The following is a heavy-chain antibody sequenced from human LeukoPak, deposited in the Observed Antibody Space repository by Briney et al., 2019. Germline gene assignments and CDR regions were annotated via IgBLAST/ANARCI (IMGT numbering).Heavy chain of an antibody. D-gene: IGHD2-2*01. V-gene: IGHV1-8*01. J-gene: IGHJ4*02. CDR2: MNPNSGNT. CDR1: GYTFTSYD. CDR3: ARDFPRSTSCLGY. Sequence: ASVRVSCKASGYTFTSYDINWVRQATGQGLEWMGWMNPNSGNTGYAQKFQGRVTMTGNTSISTAYMELSSLRSEDTAVYYCARDFPRSTSCLGYWGQGTLVTVSS.